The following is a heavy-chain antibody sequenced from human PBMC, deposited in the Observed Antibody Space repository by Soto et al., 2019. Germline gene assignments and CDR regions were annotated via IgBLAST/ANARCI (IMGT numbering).Heavy chain of an antibody. J-gene: IGHJ4*02. CDR2: INHSGST. D-gene: IGHD5-18*01. V-gene: IGHV4-34*01. Sequence: SDTLSLTCAVYGGSFSGYYWSWIRQPPGKGLEWIGEINHSGSTNYNPSLKSRVTISVDTSKNQFSLKLSSVTAADTAVYYCARGLRDSYGLFDYWGQGTLVTVSS. CDR3: ARGLRDSYGLFDY. CDR1: GGSFSGYY.